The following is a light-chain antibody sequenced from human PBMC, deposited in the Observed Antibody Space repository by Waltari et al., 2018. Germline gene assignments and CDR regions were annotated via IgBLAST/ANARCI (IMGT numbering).Light chain of an antibody. CDR3: QQRRSWPLT. CDR2: DVF. Sequence: EIVLTQSPATLSLSPGDRATLSCRASHSVCSYLGWYQQKPGQAPRLLIYDVFNRATGIPARFSGSGSGTDFTLTISSLEPEDFAVYYCQQRRSWPLTFGGGTKVEIK. J-gene: IGKJ4*01. V-gene: IGKV3-11*01. CDR1: HSVCSY.